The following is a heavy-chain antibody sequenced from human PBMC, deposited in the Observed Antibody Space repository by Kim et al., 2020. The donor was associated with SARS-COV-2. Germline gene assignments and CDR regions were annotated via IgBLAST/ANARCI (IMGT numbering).Heavy chain of an antibody. CDR3: SKGGPYGSGRWTGDS. CDR2: IWHDGSKK. CDR1: GFTFNNYA. Sequence: GGSLRLSCAASGFTFNNYAMHWVRQAPGTGLEWVTLIWHDGSKKYYADSVKGRFTISRDDSKNTLYLEMSSLRAEDSAVYYCSKGGPYGSGRWTGDSWGHGTLVTVTS. J-gene: IGHJ5*01. V-gene: IGHV3-30*02. D-gene: IGHD3-10*01.